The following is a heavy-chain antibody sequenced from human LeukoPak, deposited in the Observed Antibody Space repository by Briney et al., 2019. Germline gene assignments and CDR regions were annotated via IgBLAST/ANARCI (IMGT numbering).Heavy chain of an antibody. CDR3: AKVVSGLVPAPTDY. Sequence: GGSLRLSCAASGFTFSTYGMHWVRQAPGKGLEGVAYISYEANNEQYAESVKGRFTISRDNSKKTLYLQMNSLRPEDTAVYYCAKVVSGLVPAPTDYWGQGPLVTVSS. V-gene: IGHV3-30*02. D-gene: IGHD2-2*01. CDR1: GFTFSTYG. CDR2: ISYEANNE. J-gene: IGHJ4*02.